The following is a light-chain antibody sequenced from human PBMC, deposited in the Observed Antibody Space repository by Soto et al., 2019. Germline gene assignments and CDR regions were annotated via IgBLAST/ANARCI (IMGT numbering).Light chain of an antibody. CDR3: QQYGDSLFT. V-gene: IGKV3-20*01. J-gene: IGKJ3*01. Sequence: EIVLTQSPGTLSLSPGERATLSCRASQSVSSSYLAWYQPKPGQPPRLLIYGASSRATGIPDRFSGSGSGTDFTLTISRLVPEDFAVYYCQQYGDSLFTFGPGTKVDIK. CDR2: GAS. CDR1: QSVSSSY.